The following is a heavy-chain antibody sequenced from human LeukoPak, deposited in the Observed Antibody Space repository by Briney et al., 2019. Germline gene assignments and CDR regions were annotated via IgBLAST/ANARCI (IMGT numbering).Heavy chain of an antibody. CDR2: IYTSGST. V-gene: IGHV4-4*07. J-gene: IGHJ1*01. Sequence: PSETLSLTCTASGGSISSYYWSWLRQPAGKGLEWIGRIYTSGSTNYNPSLKSRVTISVDRSKNQFSLKLSSVTAADTAVYYCARDGPDIVVVPAAMAFQHWGQGTLVTVSS. CDR3: ARDGPDIVVVPAAMAFQH. D-gene: IGHD2-2*01. CDR1: GGSISSYY.